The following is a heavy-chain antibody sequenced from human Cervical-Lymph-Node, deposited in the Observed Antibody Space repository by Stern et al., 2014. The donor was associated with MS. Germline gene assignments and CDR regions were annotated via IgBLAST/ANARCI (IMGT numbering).Heavy chain of an antibody. CDR1: GGSISTYY. D-gene: IGHD6-19*01. Sequence: QLQLQESGPALVKPSETLSLTCAVSGGSISTYYWSWLRQPPGKGLEWIGNVYFTGRTNYNPSLKSRVTISVDTSKNQFSLNLNSVTAADTAIYYCARGAAVAGSFDYWGQGTLVTVSS. CDR3: ARGAAVAGSFDY. V-gene: IGHV4-59*01. J-gene: IGHJ4*02. CDR2: VYFTGRT.